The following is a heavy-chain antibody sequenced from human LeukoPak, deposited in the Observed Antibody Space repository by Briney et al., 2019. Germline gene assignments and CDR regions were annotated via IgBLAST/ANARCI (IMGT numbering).Heavy chain of an antibody. CDR2: IKQDGSEK. V-gene: IGHV3-7*01. CDR1: GFTFSIYW. D-gene: IGHD3-22*01. Sequence: GGSLRLSCAASGFTFSIYWMSWVRQAPGKGLEWVANIKQDGSEKYYVDSVKGRFTISRDNTKNSLYLQMNSLRAEDTAVYYCARGAYYYDSSGYYSDYWVQGTLVTVSS. J-gene: IGHJ4*02. CDR3: ARGAYYYDSSGYYSDY.